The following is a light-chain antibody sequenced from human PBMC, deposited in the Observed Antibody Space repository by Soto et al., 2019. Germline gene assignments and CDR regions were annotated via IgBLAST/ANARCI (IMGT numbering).Light chain of an antibody. V-gene: IGKV3-20*01. CDR3: QHYGSSPPDT. CDR1: QSVSTKY. CDR2: GTS. J-gene: IGKJ2*01. Sequence: EIVLTQSPGTLSLSLGERATLSCRASQSVSTKYVAWYQQKPGQAPSLLIYGTSNRAADVPDRFSATGSGTDFSLTISRLQPEDFAVDYCQHYGSSPPDTFGQGTKLEIK.